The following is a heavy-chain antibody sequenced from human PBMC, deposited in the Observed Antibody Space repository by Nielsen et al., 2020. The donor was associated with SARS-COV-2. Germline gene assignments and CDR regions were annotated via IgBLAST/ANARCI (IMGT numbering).Heavy chain of an antibody. V-gene: IGHV3-15*01. Sequence: SCAASGFTFSNAWMSWVRQAPGKGLEWVGRIKSKTDGGTTDYAAPVKGRFTISRDDSKNTLYLQMNSLKTEDTAVYYCTTAPWACSSTSCYWGQGTLVTVSS. D-gene: IGHD2-2*01. CDR3: TTAPWACSSTSCY. CDR2: IKSKTDGGTT. CDR1: GFTFSNAW. J-gene: IGHJ4*02.